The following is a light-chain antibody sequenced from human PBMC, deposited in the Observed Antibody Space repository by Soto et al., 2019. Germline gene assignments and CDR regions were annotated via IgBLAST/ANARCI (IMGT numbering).Light chain of an antibody. Sequence: DIQMTQSPSPLSASVGDRVTVTCRAGQRISNSLNWYQQKPGQAPKLLIYTTSSLHSGVPSRFSGSGSGTDFTLTITSLQPEDFATYFCQQSYSAPLTFGGGTKVDIK. CDR3: QQSYSAPLT. CDR2: TTS. V-gene: IGKV1-39*01. CDR1: QRISNS. J-gene: IGKJ4*01.